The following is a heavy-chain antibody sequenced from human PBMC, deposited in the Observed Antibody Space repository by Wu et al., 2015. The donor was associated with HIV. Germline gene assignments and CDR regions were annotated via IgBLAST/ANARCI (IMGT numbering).Heavy chain of an antibody. CDR1: GGIFNYYA. J-gene: IGHJ5*02. V-gene: IGHV1-69*05. CDR2: IIPVFGTT. CDR3: AGGILVRGSERWFDP. Sequence: QGQLVQSGPEVKKPGSSVKVSCKSSGGIFNYYAFSWVRQAPGQGLEWMGGIIPVFGTTSYAQKFRGRVTITTDASTNTAYMELTGLRSADTAVYYCAGGILVRGSERWFDPWGQGTLVTVSS. D-gene: IGHD1-1*01.